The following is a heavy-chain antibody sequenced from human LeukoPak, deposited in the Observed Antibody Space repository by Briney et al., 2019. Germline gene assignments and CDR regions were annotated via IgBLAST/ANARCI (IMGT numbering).Heavy chain of an antibody. Sequence: PGGSLRLSCAASGFTFSTYWMHWVRHAPGKGLAWVSRINNDGSSTIYADSVRGRFTISRDNAKSTLYLQMNDLRAEDTSVYFCARSSYPYFFDYWGQGALVTVSS. J-gene: IGHJ4*02. V-gene: IGHV3-74*01. CDR2: INNDGSST. D-gene: IGHD3-10*01. CDR1: GFTFSTYW. CDR3: ARSSYPYFFDY.